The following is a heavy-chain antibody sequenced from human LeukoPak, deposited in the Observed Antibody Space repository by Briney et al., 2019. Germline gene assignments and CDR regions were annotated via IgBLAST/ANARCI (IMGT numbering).Heavy chain of an antibody. Sequence: GGSLRLSCAASGFTFSDYYMSWIRQAPGKGLEWVSYISSSGSTIYCADSVKGRFTISRDNAKNSLYLQMNSLRAEDTAVYYCARNIFPPYDSSVYARASGYWGQGPLVTVSS. CDR3: ARNIFPPYDSSVYARASGY. D-gene: IGHD3-22*01. J-gene: IGHJ4*02. V-gene: IGHV3-11*04. CDR1: GFTFSDYY. CDR2: ISSSGSTI.